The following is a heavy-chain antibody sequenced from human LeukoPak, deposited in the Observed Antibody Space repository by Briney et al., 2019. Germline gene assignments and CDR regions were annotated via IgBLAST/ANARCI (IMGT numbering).Heavy chain of an antibody. CDR2: IYYSGRT. V-gene: IGHV4-31*03. D-gene: IGHD2-21*01. CDR3: ATPYCGAISCLDVFDV. Sequence: SETLSPTCTVSGVSLSSDKYYWNWIRHRPGKGLEWIGHIYYSGRTSFTPSLKSRVSMSMDTSKSQFSLKLTSVTAADTAVYYCATPYCGAISCLDVFDVWGQGTVVTVSS. CDR1: GVSLSSDKYY. J-gene: IGHJ3*01.